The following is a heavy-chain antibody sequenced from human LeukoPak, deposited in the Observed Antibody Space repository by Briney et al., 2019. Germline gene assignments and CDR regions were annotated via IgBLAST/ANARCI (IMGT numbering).Heavy chain of an antibody. CDR1: GGSISSGGYS. V-gene: IGHV4-30-2*01. CDR2: IYHSGST. CDR3: ARAPPYCSSTSCYVDY. D-gene: IGHD2-2*01. Sequence: SETLSLTCAVSGGSISSGGYSWSWLRQPPGTGLEWIGYIYHSGSTYYNPSLKSRVTISVDRSKNQFSLKLSSVTAADTAVYYCARAPPYCSSTSCYVDYWGQGTLVTVSS. J-gene: IGHJ4*02.